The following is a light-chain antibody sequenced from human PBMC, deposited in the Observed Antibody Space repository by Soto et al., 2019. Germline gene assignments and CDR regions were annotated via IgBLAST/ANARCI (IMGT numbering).Light chain of an antibody. V-gene: IGKV1-27*01. CDR2: EAA. CDR3: QKSNTAPWT. Sequence: DIQMTQSPSTLSASVGDRVTITCRASQYISNYLAWYQQKPGEAPNLLIYEAANLQSGVPSRFSGSGSGTDFTLTISSLQPEDVATYYCQKSNTAPWTFGQGTRVEIK. J-gene: IGKJ1*01. CDR1: QYISNY.